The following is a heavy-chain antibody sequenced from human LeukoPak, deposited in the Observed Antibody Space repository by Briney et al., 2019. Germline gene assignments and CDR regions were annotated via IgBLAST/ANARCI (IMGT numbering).Heavy chain of an antibody. J-gene: IGHJ4*02. CDR1: GFTFSSYA. CDR3: AIREMYSSGWCLGY. V-gene: IGHV3-23*01. CDR2: ISGSGGST. D-gene: IGHD6-19*01. Sequence: GGSLRLSCAASGFTFSSYAMSWVRQAPGKGLEWVSAISGSGGSTYYADSVKGRFTVSRDNSKNTLYLQMNSLRAEDTALYYCAIREMYSSGWCLGYWGQGTLVTVSS.